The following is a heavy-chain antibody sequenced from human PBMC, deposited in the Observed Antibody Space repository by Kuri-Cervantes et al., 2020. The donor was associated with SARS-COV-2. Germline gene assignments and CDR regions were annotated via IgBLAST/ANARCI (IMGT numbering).Heavy chain of an antibody. Sequence: SETLSLTCAVSGYSISSGYYWGWIRQPPGKGLEWIGSIYHSGSTYYNPSLKSRVTISVDTSKNQFSLKLSLVTAADTAVYYCARFTEYSSSLLDYWGQGTLDTVSS. J-gene: IGHJ4*02. CDR1: GYSISSGYY. D-gene: IGHD6-6*01. CDR2: IYHSGST. V-gene: IGHV4-38-2*01. CDR3: ARFTEYSSSLLDY.